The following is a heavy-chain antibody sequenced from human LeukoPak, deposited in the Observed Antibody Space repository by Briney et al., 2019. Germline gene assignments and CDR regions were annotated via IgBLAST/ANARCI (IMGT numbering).Heavy chain of an antibody. CDR1: GGTFSSYA. J-gene: IGHJ3*02. CDR3: ARERSIVGADHDAFDI. D-gene: IGHD1-26*01. Sequence: SVKVSCKASGGTFSSYAISWVRQAPGQGLEWMGGIIPIFGTANYAQKFQGRVTITTDKSTSTAYMELSSLRSEDTAVYYCARERSIVGADHDAFDIWGQGTMVTVSS. V-gene: IGHV1-69*05. CDR2: IIPIFGTA.